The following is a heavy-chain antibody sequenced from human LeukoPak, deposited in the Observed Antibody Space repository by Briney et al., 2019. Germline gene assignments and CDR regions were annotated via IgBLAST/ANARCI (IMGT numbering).Heavy chain of an antibody. D-gene: IGHD3-9*01. J-gene: IGHJ4*02. CDR1: GGSISGYY. CDR3: ARVTRGITTGYYSYYFDY. V-gene: IGHV4-38-2*02. Sequence: SETLSLTCTVSGGSISGYYWGWIRQPPGKGLEWIGSIYHSGSTYYNPSLKSRVTISVDTSKNQFSLKLSSVTAADTAVYYCARVTRGITTGYYSYYFDYWGQGTLVTVSS. CDR2: IYHSGST.